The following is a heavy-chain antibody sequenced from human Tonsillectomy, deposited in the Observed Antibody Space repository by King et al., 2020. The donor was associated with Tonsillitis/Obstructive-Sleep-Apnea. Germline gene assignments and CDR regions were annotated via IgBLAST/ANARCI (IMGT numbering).Heavy chain of an antibody. J-gene: IGHJ4*02. CDR2: ISSSSGTI. D-gene: IGHD5/OR15-5a*01. CDR3: AREGDGSVCDSFYFDY. V-gene: IGHV3-48*01. CDR1: GFTFSTYN. Sequence: VQLVESGGGLVQPGGSLRLSCAASGFTFSTYNMNWVRQAPGKGLEWVSYISSSSGTIYYADSLKGRFTISRDNAKNSLYLQLNSLRAEDTAVYYCAREGDGSVCDSFYFDYWGQGTLVTVSS.